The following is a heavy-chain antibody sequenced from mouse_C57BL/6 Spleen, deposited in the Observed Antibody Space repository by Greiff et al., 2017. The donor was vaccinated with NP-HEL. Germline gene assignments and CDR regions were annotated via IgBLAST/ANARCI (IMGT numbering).Heavy chain of an antibody. CDR2: ISSGSSTI. D-gene: IGHD2-5*01. J-gene: IGHJ3*01. CDR3: ASHYSNYEETWFAC. Sequence: VQLKESGGGLVKPGGSLKLSCAASGFTFSDYGMHWVRQAPEKGLEWVAYISSGSSTIYYAETVKGRFTISRDNAKNTLFLQMTSLRSEDTAMYYCASHYSNYEETWFACWGQGTLVTVSA. V-gene: IGHV5-17*01. CDR1: GFTFSDYG.